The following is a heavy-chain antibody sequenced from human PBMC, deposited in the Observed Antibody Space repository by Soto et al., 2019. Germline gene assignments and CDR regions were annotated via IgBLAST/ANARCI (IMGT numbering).Heavy chain of an antibody. CDR2: ISYDGSNK. J-gene: IGHJ4*01. D-gene: IGHD5-18*01. CDR3: ARSEDTAITYYYFDY. Sequence: QVQLVESGGGVVQPGRSLRLSCAASGFTFSTYAIHWVRQAPAKGLEWVAVISYDGSNKYYADSVKGRFTISRDTSKNTLYLQMNSLRAEDTAVYYWARSEDTAITYYYFDYWGQGTLVTCSS. V-gene: IGHV3-30-3*01. CDR1: GFTFSTYA.